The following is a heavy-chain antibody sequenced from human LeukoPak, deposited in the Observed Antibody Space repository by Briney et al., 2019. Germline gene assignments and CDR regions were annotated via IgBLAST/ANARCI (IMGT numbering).Heavy chain of an antibody. V-gene: IGHV3-48*01. CDR3: ASHSLTYSSGLDS. Sequence: GVSLRLSCAASGFTFSSHSRNWVRQAPGKGLEWVSYISSGSSTIYYANSVKGRFTISRDNAKNSLHLQMNSLRAEDKAVYYCASHSLTYSSGLDSWGQGPLVTVS. CDR1: GFTFSSHS. J-gene: IGHJ4*02. CDR2: ISSGSSTI. D-gene: IGHD6-19*01.